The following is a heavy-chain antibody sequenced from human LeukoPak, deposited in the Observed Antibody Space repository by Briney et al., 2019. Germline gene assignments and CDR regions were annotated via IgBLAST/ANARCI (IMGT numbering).Heavy chain of an antibody. CDR2: IYYSGST. CDR3: ARGLPSGAFDI. D-gene: IGHD5-18*01. V-gene: IGHV4-39*07. Sequence: SETLSLTCSVSGDSISTSSYYWGWIRQPPGKGLEWIGTIYYSGSTYYNPSLTSRVTISVDTSKNQFSLKLSSVTAADTAVYYCARGLPSGAFDIWGQGTMVTVSS. CDR1: GDSISTSSYY. J-gene: IGHJ3*02.